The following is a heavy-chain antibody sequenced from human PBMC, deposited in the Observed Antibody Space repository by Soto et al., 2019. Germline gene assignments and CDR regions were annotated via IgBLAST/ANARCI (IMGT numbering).Heavy chain of an antibody. D-gene: IGHD2-2*01. J-gene: IGHJ6*02. CDR1: GFTFSSYA. CDR2: ISYDGSNK. V-gene: IGHV3-30-3*01. Sequence: QVQLVESGGGVVQPGRSLRLSCAASGFTFSSYAMHWVRQAPGKGLEWVAVISYDGSNKYYADSVKGRFTISRDNSKNALYLQMNSLRAEDTAVYYCARDLRGPPVQLPPRYYYYYGMDVWGQGTTVTVSS. CDR3: ARDLRGPPVQLPPRYYYYYGMDV.